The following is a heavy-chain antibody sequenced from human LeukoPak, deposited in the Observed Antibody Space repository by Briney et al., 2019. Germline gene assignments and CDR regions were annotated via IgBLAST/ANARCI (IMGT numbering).Heavy chain of an antibody. Sequence: GRSLRLSCAASGFTFSSYGMHWVRQAPGKGLEWVAVIWYDGSNKYYADSVKGRFTISRDNSKNTLYLQMNSLRAEDTAVYYCARDSSSGYYFDYRGQGTLVTVSS. CDR1: GFTFSSYG. J-gene: IGHJ4*02. D-gene: IGHD3-22*01. CDR3: ARDSSSGYYFDY. CDR2: IWYDGSNK. V-gene: IGHV3-33*01.